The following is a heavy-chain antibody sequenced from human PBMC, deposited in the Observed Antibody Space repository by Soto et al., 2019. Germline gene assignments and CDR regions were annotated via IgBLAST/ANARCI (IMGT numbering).Heavy chain of an antibody. J-gene: IGHJ4*02. Sequence: PPETLSLTYAVYGGSFSAYYWSWIRQPPGKGLEWIGEINHSGGTSYNPSLKSRVTISVDTSKSQFSLKLTSVTAADRAVYYCARGSVDTVDSSGFFEYWGKGTPVTVS. CDR2: INHSGGT. CDR3: ARGSVDTVDSSGFFEY. CDR1: GGSFSAYY. V-gene: IGHV4-34*01. D-gene: IGHD3-22*01.